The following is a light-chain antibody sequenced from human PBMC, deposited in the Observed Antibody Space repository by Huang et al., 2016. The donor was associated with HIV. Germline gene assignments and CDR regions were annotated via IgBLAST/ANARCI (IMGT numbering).Light chain of an antibody. CDR1: HDINTY. CDR3: QQSFTTPPIT. J-gene: IGKJ5*01. CDR2: GAS. V-gene: IGKV1-39*01. Sequence: IQMTQSPTSLSASLGDRVSLTCRASHDINTYLNWYHQRNGKAPPLLIFGASKLQSGVPSRFSGSGSGTHFTLTITYLQPEDLGTYFCQQSFTTPPITFGQGTRLDIK.